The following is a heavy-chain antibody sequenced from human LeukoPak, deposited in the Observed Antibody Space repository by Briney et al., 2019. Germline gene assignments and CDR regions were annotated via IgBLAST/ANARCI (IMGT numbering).Heavy chain of an antibody. CDR2: INHSGST. V-gene: IGHV4-34*01. D-gene: IGHD2-2*01. CDR1: GGSSNAYY. J-gene: IGHJ5*02. CDR3: ARDKKGYCSSTSCSRGWFDP. Sequence: PSETLSLTRAVYGGSSNAYYWSWIRQPPKEWLGWNGEINHSGSTTYNPSIKSRVTISVDTSKNQFSLKLSSVTAADTAVYYCARDKKGYCSSTSCSRGWFDPWGQGTLVTVSS.